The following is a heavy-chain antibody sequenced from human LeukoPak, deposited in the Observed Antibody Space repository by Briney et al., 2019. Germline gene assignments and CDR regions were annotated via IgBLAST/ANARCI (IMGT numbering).Heavy chain of an antibody. D-gene: IGHD3-10*01. J-gene: IGHJ4*02. CDR1: GYTFTGYY. CDR3: ARYQELYYYGSGSPSVDY. Sequence: RASVKVSCKASGYTFTGYYMHWVRQAPGQGLEWMGWISAYNGNTNYAQKLQGRVTMTTDTSTSTAYMELRSLRSDDTAVYYCARYQELYYYGSGSPSVDYWGQGTLVTVSS. V-gene: IGHV1-18*04. CDR2: ISAYNGNT.